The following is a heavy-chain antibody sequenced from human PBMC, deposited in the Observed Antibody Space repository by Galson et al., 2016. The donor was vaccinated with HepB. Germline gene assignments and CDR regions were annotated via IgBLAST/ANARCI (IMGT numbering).Heavy chain of an antibody. Sequence: SLRLSCAASGFTFSSYGMHWVRQVPGKGLEWVSSISRDGDMSYSDSLKGRFIVARDDADNSLYLHISRLRADDTAVYYCARQGWVLYTTFGHYNYYMDVWGNGTTVTVSS. V-gene: IGHV3-21*06. CDR3: ARQGWVLYTTFGHYNYYMDV. J-gene: IGHJ6*03. CDR1: GFTFSSYG. CDR2: ISRDGDM. D-gene: IGHD3-3*01.